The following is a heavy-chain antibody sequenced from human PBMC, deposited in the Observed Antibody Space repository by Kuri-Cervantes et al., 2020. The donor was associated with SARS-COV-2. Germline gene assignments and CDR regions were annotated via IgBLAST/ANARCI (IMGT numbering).Heavy chain of an antibody. CDR2: ISYDGSNK. J-gene: IGHJ4*02. CDR3: AKEYSGSWGYGY. V-gene: IGHV3-30*18. D-gene: IGHD1-26*01. Sequence: GESLKISCAASGFTFSSYGMHWVRQAPGKGLEWVAVISYDGSNKYYADSVKGRFTISRDNSKNTLYLQMNSLRAEDTAVYYCAKEYSGSWGYGYWVQGTLVTVSS. CDR1: GFTFSSYG.